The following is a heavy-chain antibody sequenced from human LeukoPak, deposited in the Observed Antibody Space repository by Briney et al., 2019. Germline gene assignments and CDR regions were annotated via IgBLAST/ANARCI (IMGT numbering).Heavy chain of an antibody. D-gene: IGHD1-20*01. J-gene: IGHJ5*02. CDR2: NTRSSTTI. CDR1: GFNFSIYS. Sequence: GGSLRLSCAASGFNFSIYSVNWVRQAPGKGLEWVSYNTRSSTTIYYADSVKGRFTISRDNAKNSLYLQMNSLRVEDTAIYYCAGGDCNWNRFDPWGQGTLVTVSS. V-gene: IGHV3-48*01. CDR3: AGGDCNWNRFDP.